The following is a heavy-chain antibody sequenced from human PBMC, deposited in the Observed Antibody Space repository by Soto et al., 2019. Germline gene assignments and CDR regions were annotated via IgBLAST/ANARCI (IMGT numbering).Heavy chain of an antibody. Sequence: SETLSLTCTVSGDSISDYFYWSWFRQPAGKGLEGFGRIYSDGTTKYNPPLHRRVTLSLDKSKNLFSLMLRSVTAADTGVYYCAREVRGGFTGIFDQWGRGSRVTVSS. CDR2: IYSDGTT. CDR1: GDSISDYFY. CDR3: AREVRGGFTGIFDQ. D-gene: IGHD2-15*01. J-gene: IGHJ4*02. V-gene: IGHV4-4*07.